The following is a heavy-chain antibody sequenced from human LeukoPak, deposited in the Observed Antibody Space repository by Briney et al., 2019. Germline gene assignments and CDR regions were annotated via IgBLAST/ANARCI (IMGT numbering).Heavy chain of an antibody. CDR2: IRSKANSYAT. D-gene: IGHD6-19*01. CDR1: GFTFSGSA. CDR3: TRLGSSGWYNWFDP. V-gene: IGHV3-73*01. J-gene: IGHJ5*02. Sequence: GGSLRLSCAASGFTFSGSAMHWVRQASGKGLEWVGRIRSKANSYATAYAASVKGRFTISRDDSKNTAYLQMNSLKTEDTAVYYCTRLGSSGWYNWFDPWGQRTLVTVSS.